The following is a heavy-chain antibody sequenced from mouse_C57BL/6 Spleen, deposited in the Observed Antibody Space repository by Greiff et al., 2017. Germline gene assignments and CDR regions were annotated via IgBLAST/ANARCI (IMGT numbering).Heavy chain of an antibody. CDR1: GFTFSDYG. Sequence: EVHLVESGGGLVKPGGSLKLSCAASGFTFSDYGMHWVRQAPEKGLEWVAYISSGSSTIYYADTVKGRFTISRDNAKNTLFLQMTSLRSEDTAMYYCAREFGNYAMDYWGQGTSVTVSS. D-gene: IGHD4-1*01. V-gene: IGHV5-17*01. CDR2: ISSGSSTI. J-gene: IGHJ4*01. CDR3: AREFGNYAMDY.